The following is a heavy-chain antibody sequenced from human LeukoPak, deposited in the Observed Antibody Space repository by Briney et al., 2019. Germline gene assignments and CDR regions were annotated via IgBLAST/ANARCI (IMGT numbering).Heavy chain of an antibody. D-gene: IGHD2-2*01. CDR3: ARGRRYQLLGY. CDR2: IYHSGST. CDR1: GGSISSGGYY. J-gene: IGHJ4*02. V-gene: IGHV4-30-2*01. Sequence: PSQTLSLTCTVSGGSISSGGYYWSWIRQPPGKGLEWIGYIYHSGSTYYNPSLKSRVTISVDRSKNQFSLKLSSVTAADTAVYYCARGRRYQLLGYWGQGTLVTVSS.